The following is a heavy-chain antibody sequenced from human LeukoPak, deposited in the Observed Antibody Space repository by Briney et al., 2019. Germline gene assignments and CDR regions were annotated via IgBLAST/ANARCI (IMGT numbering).Heavy chain of an antibody. CDR1: GFTFSSYA. J-gene: IGHJ4*02. Sequence: GGSLRLSCAASGFTFSSYAMHWVRQAPGKGLEWLAVISYDGSNKYYADSVKGRFTISRDNSKNTLYLQMNSLRAEDTAVYYCARASHGPMVRGAAFDYWGQGTLVTVSS. D-gene: IGHD3-10*01. V-gene: IGHV3-30*01. CDR3: ARASHGPMVRGAAFDY. CDR2: ISYDGSNK.